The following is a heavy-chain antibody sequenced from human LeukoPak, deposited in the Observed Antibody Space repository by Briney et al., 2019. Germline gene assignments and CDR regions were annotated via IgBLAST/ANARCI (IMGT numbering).Heavy chain of an antibody. CDR1: GFTFSRYA. J-gene: IGHJ4*02. D-gene: IGHD4-17*01. V-gene: IGHV3-30*18. CDR2: ISDDGRNK. CDR3: AEPYGDYVGY. Sequence: GGSLRLSCAASGFTFSRYAMHWVRQAPGKGLEWVAVISDDGRNKYYGDPAEGRFTISRDNSKNTLYVQMNSLRPEDTAVYYCAEPYGDYVGYWGQGTLVTVSS.